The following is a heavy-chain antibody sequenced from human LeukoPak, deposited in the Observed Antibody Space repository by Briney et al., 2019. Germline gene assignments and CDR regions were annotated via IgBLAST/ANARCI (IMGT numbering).Heavy chain of an antibody. CDR2: ISSSSSTI. CDR1: GFTFSTYS. D-gene: IGHD5-12*01. J-gene: IGHJ5*02. V-gene: IGHV3-48*01. CDR3: ARDAGYSGYDQKDNWFDP. Sequence: GGSLRLSCAASGFTFSTYSMNWVRQAPGKGLEWVSYISSSSSTIYYADSVKGRFTISRDNAKNSLYLQMNSLRAEDTAVYYCARDAGYSGYDQKDNWFDPWGQGTLVTVSS.